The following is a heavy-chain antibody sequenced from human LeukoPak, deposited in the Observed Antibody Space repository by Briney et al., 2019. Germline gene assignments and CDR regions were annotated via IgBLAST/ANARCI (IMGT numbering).Heavy chain of an antibody. CDR3: ARGYRYCSSTGCPPPQFDY. CDR2: INHSGST. D-gene: IGHD2-2*01. J-gene: IGHJ4*02. CDR1: GGSFSGYY. Sequence: SETLSLTCAVYGGSFSGYYWSWIRQPPGKGLEWIGEINHSGSTNYNPSLKSRVTISVDTSKNQFSLKLSSVTAADTAVYYCARGYRYCSSTGCPPPQFDYWGQGTLVTVSS. V-gene: IGHV4-34*01.